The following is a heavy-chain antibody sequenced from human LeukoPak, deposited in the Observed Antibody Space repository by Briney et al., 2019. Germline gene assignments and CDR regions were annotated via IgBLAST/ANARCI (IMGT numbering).Heavy chain of an antibody. CDR1: GYTFTSYD. D-gene: IGHD6-13*01. V-gene: IGHV1-8*01. J-gene: IGHJ6*02. CDR2: MNPNSGNT. CDR3: ARGLPTAAAYNYGMDV. Sequence: GASVKVSCKASGYTFTSYDINWVRQATGQGLEWMGWMNPNSGNTGYAQKFQGRVTMTRNTSISTAYMELSSLRSEDTAVYYCARGLPTAAAYNYGMDVWGQGTTVTVSS.